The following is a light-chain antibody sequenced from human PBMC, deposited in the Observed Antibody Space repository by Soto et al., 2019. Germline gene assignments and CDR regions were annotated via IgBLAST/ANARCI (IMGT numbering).Light chain of an antibody. CDR3: QQYYSYPRT. CDR1: QGISSY. V-gene: IGKV1-8*01. CDR2: AAS. J-gene: IGKJ1*01. Sequence: AIRMTQSPSSFSPSTGDRVTITFRASQGISSYLAWYQQKPGKAPKLLIYAASTLQSGVPSRFSGSGSGTDFTLTISCLQSEDFATYYCQQYYSYPRTFGQGTKVDIK.